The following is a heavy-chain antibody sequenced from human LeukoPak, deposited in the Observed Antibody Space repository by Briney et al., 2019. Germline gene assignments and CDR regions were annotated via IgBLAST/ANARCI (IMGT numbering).Heavy chain of an antibody. Sequence: PSETLSLTCTVSSGSISSYYWSWIRQPAGEGLEWIGRVYPSGNTNYNPSLESRVTISVDKSKNQFSLKLNPVTAADTAVYYCAREAGTGTTGNYYYYMDVWGKGTAVTVSS. CDR2: VYPSGNT. D-gene: IGHD1-7*01. J-gene: IGHJ6*03. V-gene: IGHV4-4*07. CDR1: SGSISSYY. CDR3: AREAGTGTTGNYYYYMDV.